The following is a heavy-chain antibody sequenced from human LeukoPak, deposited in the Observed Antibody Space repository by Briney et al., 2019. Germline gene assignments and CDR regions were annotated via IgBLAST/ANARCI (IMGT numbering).Heavy chain of an antibody. V-gene: IGHV4-39*01. D-gene: IGHD3-10*02. CDR3: ARVLRCTGVMIGTLSRCYGMDV. CDR2: IHYSGAT. J-gene: IGHJ6*02. Sequence: SSETLSLTCTVSGVSISGSNYYWALIRQPPGKGLEWIGSIHYSGATYYNPSLKSRVTISVDTSKDQFSLNLSSVTAADTAVYYCARVLRCTGVMIGTLSRCYGMDVWGQGTTVTVSS. CDR1: GVSISGSNYY.